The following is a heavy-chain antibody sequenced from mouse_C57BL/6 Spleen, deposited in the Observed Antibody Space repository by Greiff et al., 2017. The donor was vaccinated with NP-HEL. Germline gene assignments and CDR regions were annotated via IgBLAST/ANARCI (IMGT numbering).Heavy chain of an antibody. CDR1: GYTFTSYW. V-gene: IGHV1-69*01. Sequence: QVQLQQPGAELVMPGASVKLSCKASGYTFTSYWMHWVKQRPGQGLEWIGEIDPSDSYTNYNQKFKGKSTLTVDKSSSTAYMQLSSLTSEDSAVYYCARSGNLTMDYWGKGTSVTVSS. J-gene: IGHJ4*01. CDR3: ARSGNLTMDY. D-gene: IGHD2-1*01. CDR2: IDPSDSYT.